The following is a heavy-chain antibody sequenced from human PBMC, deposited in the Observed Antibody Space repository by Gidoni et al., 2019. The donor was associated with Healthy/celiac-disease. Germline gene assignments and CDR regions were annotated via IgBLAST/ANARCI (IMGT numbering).Heavy chain of an antibody. CDR3: ARVSGRDGYTTFDY. D-gene: IGHD5-12*01. V-gene: IGHV4-30-4*01. J-gene: IGHJ4*02. CDR1: GGSIRSGDYY. Sequence: QVQLQESGPGLVKPSQTLSLPCTVSGGSIRSGDYYWSWIRQPPGKGLEWIGYIYYSGSTYYNPPLKSRVTISVDTSKNQFSLKLSSVTAADTAVYYCARVSGRDGYTTFDYWGQGTLVTVSS. CDR2: IYYSGST.